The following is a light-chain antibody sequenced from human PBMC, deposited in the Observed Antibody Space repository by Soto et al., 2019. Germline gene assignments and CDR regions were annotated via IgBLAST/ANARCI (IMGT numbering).Light chain of an antibody. Sequence: DIQMTQSPSSLSASGGDRVTINCRASQSISSYLNWYQQKPGKAPKLLIYAASSLQSGVPSRFSGSGSGTDFTLTIISLQTEDFATYYCQQSYSTRPFGQGTKVEIK. CDR1: QSISSY. CDR3: QQSYSTRP. J-gene: IGKJ1*01. V-gene: IGKV1-39*01. CDR2: AAS.